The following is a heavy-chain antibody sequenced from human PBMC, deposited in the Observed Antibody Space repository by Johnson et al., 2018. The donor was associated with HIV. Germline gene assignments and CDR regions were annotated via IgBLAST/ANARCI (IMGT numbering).Heavy chain of an antibody. J-gene: IGHJ3*01. CDR1: GFTFRNYA. CDR3: AKEMYYCARERGISGGFDF. D-gene: IGHD2-15*01. CDR2: IRSDGSNK. V-gene: IGHV3-30*02. Sequence: QVQLVESGGGLIQPGGSLRLSCAASGFTFRNYAMHWVRQAPGKGLEWVAFIRSDGSNKSYADSVRGRFTISRDNSKNTLSLQMNTLRAEATAVYYCAKEMYYCARERGISGGFDFWGQGTRVSVSS.